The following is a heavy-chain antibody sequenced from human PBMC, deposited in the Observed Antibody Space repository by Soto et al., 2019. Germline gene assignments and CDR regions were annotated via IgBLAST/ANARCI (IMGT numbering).Heavy chain of an antibody. CDR2: IYPGDSDT. V-gene: IGHV5-51*01. Sequence: XDSLKVSWKCSGNSFTSYWIGLVRQMPGKGLEWMGIIYPGDSDTRYSPSFQGQVTISADKSISTAYLQWSSLKASDAAMYYCPRQRRGYSYDRKDYFDYCGQGTLVTVSS. D-gene: IGHD3-22*01. CDR3: PRQRRGYSYDRKDYFDY. J-gene: IGHJ4*02. CDR1: GNSFTSYW.